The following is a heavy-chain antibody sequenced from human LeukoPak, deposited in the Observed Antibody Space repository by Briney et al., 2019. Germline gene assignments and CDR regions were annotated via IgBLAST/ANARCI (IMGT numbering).Heavy chain of an antibody. CDR3: AREQLLRGIDY. D-gene: IGHD3-10*01. J-gene: IGHJ4*02. V-gene: IGHV3-21*01. CDR2: ISSSGTQV. CDR1: GFTFTSYD. Sequence: PGTSLRLSCAASGFTFTSYDMNWVRQAPGKGLEWLSLISSSGTQVYYADSVKGRFTISRDNAKKTLYLQMNSLRAEDTAVYYCAREQLLRGIDYWGQGTRVTVSS.